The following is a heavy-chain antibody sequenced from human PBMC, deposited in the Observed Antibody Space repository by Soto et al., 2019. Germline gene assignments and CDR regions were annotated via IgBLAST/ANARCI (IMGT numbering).Heavy chain of an antibody. V-gene: IGHV4-34*01. Sequence: SETLSLTCAVYGGSFSGYYWSWIRQPPGKGLEWIGEINHSGSTNYNPSLKSRVTISVDTSKNQFSLKLSSVTAADTAAYYCARGIVVGVAATAGTFDIWGQGTMVTVSS. D-gene: IGHD2-15*01. CDR3: ARGIVVGVAATAGTFDI. CDR1: GGSFSGYY. CDR2: INHSGST. J-gene: IGHJ3*02.